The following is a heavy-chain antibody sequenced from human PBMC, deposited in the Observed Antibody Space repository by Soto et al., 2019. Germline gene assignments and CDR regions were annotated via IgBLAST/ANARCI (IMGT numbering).Heavy chain of an antibody. V-gene: IGHV1-24*01. CDR3: ATEYSYGYAYYYGMDV. Sequence: XSVKVSCKVSVYTLTELSMHWVRQAPGKGLEWMGGFDPEDGETIYAQKFQGRVTMTEDTSTDTAYMELSSLRSEDTAVYYCATEYSYGYAYYYGMDVWGQGTTVTVSS. D-gene: IGHD5-18*01. J-gene: IGHJ6*02. CDR1: VYTLTELS. CDR2: FDPEDGET.